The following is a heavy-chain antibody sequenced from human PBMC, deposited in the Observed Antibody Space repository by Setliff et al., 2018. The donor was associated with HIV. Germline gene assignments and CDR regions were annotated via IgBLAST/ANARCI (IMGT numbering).Heavy chain of an antibody. CDR3: ARDRLTYYFDY. J-gene: IGHJ4*02. D-gene: IGHD3-22*01. CDR1: GGSINTYY. V-gene: IGHV4-4*07. Sequence: SETLSLTCTVSGGSINTYYWSWIRQPAGKGPEWIGRFYNSGSTNYNPSLKSRVTMSVDTSKNQFSLKLSSVTAADTAVYYCARDRLTYYFDYWGQGILVTVSS. CDR2: FYNSGST.